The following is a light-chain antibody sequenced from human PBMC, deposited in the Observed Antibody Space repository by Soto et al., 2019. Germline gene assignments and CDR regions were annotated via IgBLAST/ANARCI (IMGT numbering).Light chain of an antibody. V-gene: IGKV3-20*01. CDR2: DAS. Sequence: EIGLTQSPCTLSLSPGERATLSCRASQYVSSSSLAWYQQKRGQAPRLLIHDASSRATGIPDRFSGSGSGTDFTLTISRLEPEEFAVYYCQQYGSSPRTFGQGTKVEVK. J-gene: IGKJ1*01. CDR3: QQYGSSPRT. CDR1: QYVSSSS.